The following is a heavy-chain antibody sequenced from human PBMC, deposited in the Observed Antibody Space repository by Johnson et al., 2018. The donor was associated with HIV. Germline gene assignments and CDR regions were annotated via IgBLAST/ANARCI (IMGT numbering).Heavy chain of an antibody. Sequence: VQLVESGGGVVRPGGSLRLSCAASGFTFDDYAMHWFRQAPGKGLEWVSGISWNSGSIGYADSVKGRFTISRDNAKNSLYLQMNSLRAGDTAVYYCARMMYSRGAFDIWGQGTMVTVSS. D-gene: IGHD6-13*01. CDR1: GFTFDDYA. J-gene: IGHJ3*02. CDR3: ARMMYSRGAFDI. V-gene: IGHV3-9*01. CDR2: ISWNSGSI.